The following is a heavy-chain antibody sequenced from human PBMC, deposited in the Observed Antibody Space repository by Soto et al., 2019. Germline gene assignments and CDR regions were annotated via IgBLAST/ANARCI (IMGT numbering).Heavy chain of an antibody. CDR1: GFSLSNARMG. D-gene: IGHD3-9*01. J-gene: IGHJ4*02. CDR2: IFSNDEK. CDR3: ARIRRYFDWLNRSTSTIDY. V-gene: IGHV2-26*01. Sequence: QVTLKESGPVLVNPTETLTLTCTVSGFSLSNARMGVSWIRQPPGKALEWLAHIFSNDEKSYSTSLKSRLTISKDTSKSQVVLTMTNMDPVDTATYYCARIRRYFDWLNRSTSTIDYWGQGTLVTVSS.